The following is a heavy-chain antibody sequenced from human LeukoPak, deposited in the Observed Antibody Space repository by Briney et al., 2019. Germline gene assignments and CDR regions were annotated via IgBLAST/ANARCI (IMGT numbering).Heavy chain of an antibody. Sequence: PGGSLRLSCAASGFTFSSYAMSWVRQAPGKGLEWVSAITSSGGNTYYADSVKGRFTISRDNSKNTLYLQMNSLRAEDTAIYYCAKESPVAATGRSWFDPWGQGTLVTVSS. CDR1: GFTFSSYA. CDR3: AKESPVAATGRSWFDP. D-gene: IGHD6-13*01. V-gene: IGHV3-23*01. J-gene: IGHJ5*02. CDR2: ITSSGGNT.